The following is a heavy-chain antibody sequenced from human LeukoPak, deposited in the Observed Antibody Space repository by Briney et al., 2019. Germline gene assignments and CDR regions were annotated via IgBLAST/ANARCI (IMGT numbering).Heavy chain of an antibody. J-gene: IGHJ4*02. CDR2: INHSGST. D-gene: IGHD3-10*01. CDR1: GGSFSGYY. V-gene: IGHV4-34*01. Sequence: PSETLSLTCAVYGGSFSGYYWSWIRQPPGKGLEWIGEINHSGSTNYNPSLKSRVTISVDTSKNQFSLKLSSVTAADTAVYYCARVGSLRVVDYWGQGTQVTVSS. CDR3: ARVGSLRVVDY.